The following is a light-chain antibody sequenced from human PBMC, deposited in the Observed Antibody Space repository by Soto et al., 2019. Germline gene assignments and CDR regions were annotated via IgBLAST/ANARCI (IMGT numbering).Light chain of an antibody. J-gene: IGKJ1*01. Sequence: DIQMTQSPSTLSASVGDRVTISCRASQSISSWLAWYQQKPGKAPKLLICDASSLESGVPSRFSGSGFGTEFTLTISSLQPDDFATYYCQQYNSYSPWTFGQGTKVDIK. CDR2: DAS. V-gene: IGKV1-5*01. CDR1: QSISSW. CDR3: QQYNSYSPWT.